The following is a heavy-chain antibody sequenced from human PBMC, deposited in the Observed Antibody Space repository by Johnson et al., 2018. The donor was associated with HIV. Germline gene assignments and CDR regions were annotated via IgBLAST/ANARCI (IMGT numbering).Heavy chain of an antibody. CDR3: ARGIAVSNWVDI. CDR2: ISYDGSNK. J-gene: IGHJ3*02. CDR1: GFSFSSYA. Sequence: QVQLVESGGGVVQPGRSLRLSCAASGFSFSSYAMHWVRQAPGKGLEWVAVISYDGSNKYYADSVQGRFTISRDNSKNTLYLQMNSLRAEDTAVYYCARGIAVSNWVDIWGQGTMVTVSS. V-gene: IGHV3-30*04. D-gene: IGHD6-19*01.